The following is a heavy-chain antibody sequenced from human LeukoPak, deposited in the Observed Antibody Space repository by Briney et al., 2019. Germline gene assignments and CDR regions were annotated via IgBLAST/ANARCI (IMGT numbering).Heavy chain of an antibody. V-gene: IGHV3-30-3*01. Sequence: PGRSLRLSCAASGFTFSSYAMHWVRQAPGKGLEWVAVISYDGSNKYYADSVKGRFTISRDNSKNTLYLQMNSLRAEDTALYYCTTATGSYTSTYWGQGTLVTVSS. D-gene: IGHD1-26*01. CDR3: TTATGSYTSTY. J-gene: IGHJ4*02. CDR1: GFTFSSYA. CDR2: ISYDGSNK.